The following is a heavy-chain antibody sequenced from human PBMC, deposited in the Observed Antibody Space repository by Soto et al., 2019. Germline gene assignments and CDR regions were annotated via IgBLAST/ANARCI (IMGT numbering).Heavy chain of an antibody. J-gene: IGHJ4*02. CDR2: ISGSGGST. Sequence: GGSLRLSCAASGFTFSSYAMSWVRQAPGKGLEWVSAISGSGGSTYYADSVKGQFTISRDNSKNTLYLQMNSLRAEDTAVYYCAKSHSTMVRGVIIRFDYWGQGTLVTVSS. D-gene: IGHD3-10*01. V-gene: IGHV3-23*01. CDR3: AKSHSTMVRGVIIRFDY. CDR1: GFTFSSYA.